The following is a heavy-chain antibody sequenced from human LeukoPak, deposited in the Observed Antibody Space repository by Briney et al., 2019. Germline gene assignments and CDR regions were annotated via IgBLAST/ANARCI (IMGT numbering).Heavy chain of an antibody. D-gene: IGHD6-13*01. CDR1: GFXFSSYA. J-gene: IGHJ4*02. CDR3: ARGRIAPDY. Sequence: GGSLRLSCAASGFXFSSYAISWVRQAPGKGLEWVSGISGSGAYTYYADSVKGRFTISRDNSENTLYLQMNGLRAEDTAVYYCARGRIAPDYWGQGTLVTVSS. CDR2: ISGSGAYT. V-gene: IGHV3-23*01.